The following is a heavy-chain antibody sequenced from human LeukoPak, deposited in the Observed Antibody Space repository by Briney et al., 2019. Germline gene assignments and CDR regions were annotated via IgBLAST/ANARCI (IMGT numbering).Heavy chain of an antibody. V-gene: IGHV4-39*01. CDR1: GGSISSGSYH. CDR2: IYYSGST. D-gene: IGHD3-10*01. CDR3: ARLRQSNLYYYGSGKLDAFDI. Sequence: SETLSLTCTVSGGSISSGSYHWGWIRQPPGKGLEWIGSIYYSGSTYYNPSLKSRVTISVDTSKNQFSLKLSSVTAADTAVYYCARLRQSNLYYYGSGKLDAFDIWDQGTMVTVSS. J-gene: IGHJ3*02.